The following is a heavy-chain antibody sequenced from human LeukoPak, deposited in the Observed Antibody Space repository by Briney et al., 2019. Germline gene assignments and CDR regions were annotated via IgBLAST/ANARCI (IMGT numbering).Heavy chain of an antibody. CDR3: ARFGRYGSGSYYNLAWAFDI. CDR1: GYSFTSYW. V-gene: IGHV5-51*01. J-gene: IGHJ3*02. D-gene: IGHD3-10*01. CDR2: IYPGDSDT. Sequence: HGESLKISCKGSGYSFTSYWIGWVRQMPGKGLEWMGIIYPGDSDTRYSPSFQGQVTISADKSISTAYLQWSSLKASDTAMYYCARFGRYGSGSYYNLAWAFDIWGQGTMVTVSS.